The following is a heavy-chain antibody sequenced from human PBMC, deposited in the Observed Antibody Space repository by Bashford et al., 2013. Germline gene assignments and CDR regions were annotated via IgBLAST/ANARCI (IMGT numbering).Heavy chain of an antibody. CDR2: ISSSGSTI. D-gene: IGHD3-16*01. J-gene: IGHJ4*02. CDR3: ATRGTSFDY. Sequence: VRQASREGGWSGFLYISSSGSTIDYADSVKGRFTISRDNAKNSLYLQMNSLRDEDTAVYYCATRGTSFDYWGQGTLVTVSS. V-gene: IGHV3-48*02.